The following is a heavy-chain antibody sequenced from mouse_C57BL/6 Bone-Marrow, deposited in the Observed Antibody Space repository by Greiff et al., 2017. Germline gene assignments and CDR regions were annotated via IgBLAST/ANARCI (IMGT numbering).Heavy chain of an antibody. D-gene: IGHD2-2*01. J-gene: IGHJ4*01. V-gene: IGHV1-78*01. Sequence: QVQLQQSDAELVKPGASVKISCKVSGYTFTDHTIHWMKQRPEQGLEWIGYIYPRDGSTKYNEKFKGKATLTADKSSSTAYMQLNSLTSEDSAVYFCARGPIYYGYRYYAMDYWGQGTSVTVSS. CDR2: IYPRDGST. CDR3: ARGPIYYGYRYYAMDY. CDR1: GYTFTDHT.